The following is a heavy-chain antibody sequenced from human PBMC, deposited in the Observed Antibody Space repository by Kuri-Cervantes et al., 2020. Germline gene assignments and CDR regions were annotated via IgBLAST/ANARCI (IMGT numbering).Heavy chain of an antibody. CDR1: GFTFDDYG. CDR2: IKQDGSEK. J-gene: IGHJ4*02. CDR3: ARDPPTVNDY. Sequence: GESLKISCAASGFTFDDYGMSWVRQAPGKGLEWVANIKQDGSEKYYVDSVKGRFTISRDNAKNSLYLQMNSLRAEDTAVYYCARDPPTVNDYWGQGTLVTVSS. D-gene: IGHD4-17*01. V-gene: IGHV3-7*01.